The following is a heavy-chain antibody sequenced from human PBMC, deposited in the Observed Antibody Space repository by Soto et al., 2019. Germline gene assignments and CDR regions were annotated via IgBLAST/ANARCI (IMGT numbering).Heavy chain of an antibody. CDR1: GGSIGSYY. D-gene: IGHD6-19*01. V-gene: IGHV4-59*01. CDR2: IYYSGST. CDR3: ARQQWLVLNAFDI. J-gene: IGHJ3*02. Sequence: QVQLQESGPGLVKPSETLSLTCTVSGGSIGSYYWSWIRQPPGKGLEWIGYIYYSGSTNYNPSLKSRVTISVDTSKNQFSLKLSSVTAADTAVYYCARQQWLVLNAFDIWGQGTMVTVSS.